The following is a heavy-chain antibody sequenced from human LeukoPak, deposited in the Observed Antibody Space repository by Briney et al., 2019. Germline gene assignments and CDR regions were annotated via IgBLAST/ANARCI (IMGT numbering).Heavy chain of an antibody. Sequence: GESLKISCKTSGYNFNIYWIGWVRQMPGKCLEWMGIIYPGDSDTRYSPSFQGQVTISADKSINTAYLQWNSLKASDTAMYYCARHSSWSLVTTPFDSWGQGTLVTVSS. CDR1: GYNFNIYW. V-gene: IGHV5-51*01. CDR3: ARHSSWSLVTTPFDS. CDR2: IYPGDSDT. D-gene: IGHD4-17*01. J-gene: IGHJ4*02.